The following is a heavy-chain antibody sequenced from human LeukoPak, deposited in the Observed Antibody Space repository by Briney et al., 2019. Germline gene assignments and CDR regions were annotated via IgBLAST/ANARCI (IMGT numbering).Heavy chain of an antibody. J-gene: IGHJ4*02. V-gene: IGHV3-48*04. D-gene: IGHD3-22*01. CDR2: ISSSSSTI. CDR1: GFTFSSYS. Sequence: GGSLRLSCAASGFTFSSYSMNWVRQAPGKGLEWVSYISSSSSTIYYADSVKGRLTISRDNAKNSLFLQMNSLKTEDTAFYYCAKGARSSSGYTTDWGQGILVTVSS. CDR3: AKGARSSSGYTTD.